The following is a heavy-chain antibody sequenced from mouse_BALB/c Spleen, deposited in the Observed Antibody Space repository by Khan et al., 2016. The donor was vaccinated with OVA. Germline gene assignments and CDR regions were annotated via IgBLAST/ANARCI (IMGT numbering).Heavy chain of an antibody. D-gene: IGHD2-14*01. Sequence: QIQLVQSGPDLKKPGETVKISCKASGYIFTNYGINWVKQAPGKGLKWMGWIYINTGEPTYVDDFKGRFAFSLETSARTAYLQIHNLKNEDTATYFCARGVRRAMDYWGQGTSVTVSS. CDR2: IYINTGEP. J-gene: IGHJ4*01. CDR3: ARGVRRAMDY. CDR1: GYIFTNYG. V-gene: IGHV9-3-1*01.